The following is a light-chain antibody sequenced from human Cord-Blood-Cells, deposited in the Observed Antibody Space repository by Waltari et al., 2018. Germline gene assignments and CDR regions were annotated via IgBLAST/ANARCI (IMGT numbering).Light chain of an antibody. CDR3: QQYNNWPLT. J-gene: IGKJ4*01. Sequence: EIVMTQSLAPLSVSPGDRATRSCRASQSVSSNLAWYQQKPGQVPRLLIYGASTRATGIPARFSGSGSGTEFTLTISSLQSEDFAVYYCQQYNNWPLTFGGGTKVEIK. CDR2: GAS. V-gene: IGKV3-15*01. CDR1: QSVSSN.